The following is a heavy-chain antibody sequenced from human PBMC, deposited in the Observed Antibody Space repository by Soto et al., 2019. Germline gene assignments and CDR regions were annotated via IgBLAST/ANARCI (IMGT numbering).Heavy chain of an antibody. V-gene: IGHV3-23*01. CDR3: AKDRGCSSTSCRPHYYYYGMDV. Sequence: EVQLLESGGGLVQPGGSLRLSCAASGFTFSSYAMSWVRQAPGKGLEWVSAISGSGGSTYYADSVKGRFTISRDNSKNTLYLQMNSLRAEDTAVYYCAKDRGCSSTSCRPHYYYYGMDVWGQGTTVTVSS. J-gene: IGHJ6*02. CDR2: ISGSGGST. CDR1: GFTFSSYA. D-gene: IGHD2-2*01.